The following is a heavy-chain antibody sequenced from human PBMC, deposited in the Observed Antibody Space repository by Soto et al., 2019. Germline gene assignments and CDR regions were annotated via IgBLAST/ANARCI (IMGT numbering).Heavy chain of an antibody. V-gene: IGHV3-23*01. Sequence: EVQLLESGGGLVQPGGSLRVSCAASGFTFSSSSISWVRQAPGKGLEWVSAISGDSATTVYADSVKGRFTISRDNSKNTLYLQMNNLRAEDAAVYYCAKWAGYGEYWGQGTLVTVSS. J-gene: IGHJ4*02. CDR2: ISGDSATT. CDR3: AKWAGYGEY. CDR1: GFTFSSSS. D-gene: IGHD2-2*03.